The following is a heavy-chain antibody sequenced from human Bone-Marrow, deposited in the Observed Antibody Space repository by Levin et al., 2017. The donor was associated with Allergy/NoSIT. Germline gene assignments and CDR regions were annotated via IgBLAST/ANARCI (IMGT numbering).Heavy chain of an antibody. CDR1: GGSLKDYY. CDR2: IYHTGST. CDR3: ARESPLPDTNWLGP. Sequence: GSLRLSCTVSGGSLKDYYWNWIRQTPGKGLEWIGYIYHTGSTNSNPSLKSRVTITVDTSKNRLSLKLTSVTSEDTAVYYCARESPLPDTNWLGPWGQGIMVTVSS. V-gene: IGHV4-59*01. D-gene: IGHD1-14*01. J-gene: IGHJ5*02.